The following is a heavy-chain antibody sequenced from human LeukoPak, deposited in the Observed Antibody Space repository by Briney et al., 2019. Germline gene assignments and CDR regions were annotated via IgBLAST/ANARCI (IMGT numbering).Heavy chain of an antibody. Sequence: GGSLRLSCAASGFTFSSYSMNWVRQAPGKGLEWVSSISSSSSYIYYADSVKGRFTISRDNAKNSLYLQMNSLRAEDTAVYYCARDFYLRYCSSTSCNYFDYWGQGTLVTVSS. D-gene: IGHD2-2*01. J-gene: IGHJ4*02. CDR3: ARDFYLRYCSSTSCNYFDY. CDR1: GFTFSSYS. CDR2: ISSSSSYI. V-gene: IGHV3-21*01.